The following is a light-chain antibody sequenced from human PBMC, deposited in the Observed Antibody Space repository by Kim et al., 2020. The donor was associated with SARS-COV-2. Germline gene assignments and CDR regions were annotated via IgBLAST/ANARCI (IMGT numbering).Light chain of an antibody. V-gene: IGKV3-15*01. CDR2: GAS. CDR1: QSVSSN. Sequence: EIVMTQSPATLSVSPGERATLSCRASQSVSSNLAWYQQKPGQAPRLLIYGASTRATGIPARFSGRGSGTEFTLTISSLQSEDFAVYYCQQYNNWPADTFGQGTRLGI. CDR3: QQYNNWPADT. J-gene: IGKJ5*01.